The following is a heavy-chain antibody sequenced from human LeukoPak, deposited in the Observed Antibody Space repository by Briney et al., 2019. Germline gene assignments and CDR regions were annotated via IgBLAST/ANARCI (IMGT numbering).Heavy chain of an antibody. CDR1: GYSITSYW. D-gene: IGHD4-17*01. CDR2: IYPGDSDT. Sequence: GESLKISCKGSGYSITSYWIAWVRQMPGKGLEWIGIIYPGDSDTRYSPSFQGQVTISADKSISTAYLQWSSLKASDTAMYYCARHFRSNGDYGPPDYWGQGTLVTVSS. J-gene: IGHJ4*02. CDR3: ARHFRSNGDYGPPDY. V-gene: IGHV5-51*01.